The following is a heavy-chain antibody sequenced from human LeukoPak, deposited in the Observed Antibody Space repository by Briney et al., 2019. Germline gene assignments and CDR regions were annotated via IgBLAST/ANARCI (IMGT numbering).Heavy chain of an antibody. CDR1: GFTVTSSY. CDR2: LYSGGQT. CDR3: ARARCDTCGYGS. Sequence: PGGSLRLSCAASGFTVTSSYMSWVRQAPGKGLEWVAVLYSGGQTYYAGSVRGRFTISRDASKNTLYLQMNSLRAEDTAGYYCARARCDTCGYGSWGQGTLVTVSS. V-gene: IGHV3-66*02. D-gene: IGHD5-12*01. J-gene: IGHJ5*02.